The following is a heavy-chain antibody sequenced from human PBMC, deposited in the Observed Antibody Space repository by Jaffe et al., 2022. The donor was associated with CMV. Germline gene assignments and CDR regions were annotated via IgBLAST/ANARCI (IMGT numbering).Heavy chain of an antibody. D-gene: IGHD3-3*01. V-gene: IGHV6-1*01. CDR1: GDSVSSNTVA. CDR3: ARGIFNAFDI. Sequence: QVQLQQSGPGLVKPSQTLSLTCAISGDSVSSNTVAWNWIRQSPSRGLEWLGRTYRMSIEYAVSVRGRLSINPDTSTNQFSLHLSSVTPEDTAVYYCARGIFNAFDIWGQGTKVTVSS. J-gene: IGHJ3*02. CDR2: TYRMSI.